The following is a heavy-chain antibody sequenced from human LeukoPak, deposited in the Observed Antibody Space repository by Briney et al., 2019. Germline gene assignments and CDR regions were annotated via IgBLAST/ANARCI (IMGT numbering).Heavy chain of an antibody. J-gene: IGHJ4*02. CDR3: ARVKRKYQLLKPLHETPSHYFDY. CDR2: IYHSGST. CDR1: GGSISSSNW. Sequence: SETLSLTCAVSGGSISSSNWWSWVRQPPGKGLEWIGEIYHSGSTNYNPSLKSRVTISVDKSKNQFSLKLSSVTAADTAMYYCARVKRKYQLLKPLHETPSHYFDYWGQGTLVTVSS. D-gene: IGHD2-2*01. V-gene: IGHV4-4*02.